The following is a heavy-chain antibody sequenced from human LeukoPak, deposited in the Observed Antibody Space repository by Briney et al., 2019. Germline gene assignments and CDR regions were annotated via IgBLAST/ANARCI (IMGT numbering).Heavy chain of an antibody. CDR3: ARHTWELSPFEY. Sequence: SETLSLTCTVSGGSISSYYWSWIRQPPGKGLEWIGYIHYSGSTNHNPSLKSRVTISVDTSKNQFSLRLSSVTAADTAMYYCARHTWELSPFEYWGQGTLVTVSS. CDR1: GGSISSYY. CDR2: IHYSGST. V-gene: IGHV4-59*08. D-gene: IGHD1-26*01. J-gene: IGHJ4*02.